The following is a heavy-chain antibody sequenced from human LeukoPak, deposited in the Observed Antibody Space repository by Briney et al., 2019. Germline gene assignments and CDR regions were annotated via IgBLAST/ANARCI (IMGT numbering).Heavy chain of an antibody. CDR2: VYYSGST. Sequence: PSETLSLTCTVSGGSISISSYYWGWIRQPPGKGLEWIGSVYYSGSTYYNPSLKSRTTISVDTSKNQFFLKLNSVTAADTAVYYCAREGIHGYGGLEYWGQGTLVTVSS. CDR3: AREGIHGYGGLEY. V-gene: IGHV4-39*07. D-gene: IGHD5-12*01. J-gene: IGHJ4*02. CDR1: GGSISISSYY.